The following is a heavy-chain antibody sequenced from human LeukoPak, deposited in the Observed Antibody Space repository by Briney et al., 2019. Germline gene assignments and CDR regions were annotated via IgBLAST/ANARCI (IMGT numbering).Heavy chain of an antibody. J-gene: IGHJ4*02. CDR1: GFTFSSYE. CDR2: ISSSGSAI. D-gene: IGHD4-23*01. Sequence: QPGGSLRLSCAASGFTFSSYEMNWVRQAPGKGLEWVSNISSSGSAIHYADSVKGRFTISRDNVKNSLYLQMNSLRVEDTAVYYRARETTVATGDFDYWGQGTLVTVSS. CDR3: ARETTVATGDFDY. V-gene: IGHV3-48*03.